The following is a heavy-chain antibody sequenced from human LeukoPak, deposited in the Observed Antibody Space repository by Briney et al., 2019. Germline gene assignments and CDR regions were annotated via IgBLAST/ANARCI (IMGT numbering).Heavy chain of an antibody. J-gene: IGHJ2*01. CDR2: IYHSGST. CDR1: GYSISSGYY. CDR3: ARDRGVWYFDL. V-gene: IGHV4-38-2*02. Sequence: SETLSLTCAASGYSISSGYYWGWIRQPPGKGLEWIGSIYHSGSTYYNPSLKSRVTISVDTSKNQFSLKLSAVTAADTAVYYCARDRGVWYFDLWGRGTLVIVSS. D-gene: IGHD3-10*01.